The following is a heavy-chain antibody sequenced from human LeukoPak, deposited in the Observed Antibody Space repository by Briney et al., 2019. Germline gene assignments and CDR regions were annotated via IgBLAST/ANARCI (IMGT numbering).Heavy chain of an antibody. V-gene: IGHV5-51*01. CDR3: ARQSRDGSKNRGYYFDY. D-gene: IGHD3-10*01. CDR1: GYSFTSYW. J-gene: IGHJ4*02. CDR2: IYPADSDT. Sequence: PGESLKISCKGSGYSFTSYWIGWVRQMPGKGLESMGLIYPADSDTTYSPSFQGQVTISADRSISTVYLQLSSLKASDTAMYYCARQSRDGSKNRGYYFDYWGQGNLVPVFS.